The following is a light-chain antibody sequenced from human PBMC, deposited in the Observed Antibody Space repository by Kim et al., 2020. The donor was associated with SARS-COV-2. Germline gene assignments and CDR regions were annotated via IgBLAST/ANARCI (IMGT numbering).Light chain of an antibody. V-gene: IGLV1-44*01. CDR1: SSNIGRNT. Sequence: QSVLTQPPSASGTPGQRVTISCSGSSSNIGRNTVNWYQQVPGTAPQLLMYSNNQRSSGVPGRFSGSKSGTSASLAISGLQSEDEADYYCATWDDSLNGSVFGGGTQLTVL. CDR2: SNN. CDR3: ATWDDSLNGSV. J-gene: IGLJ2*01.